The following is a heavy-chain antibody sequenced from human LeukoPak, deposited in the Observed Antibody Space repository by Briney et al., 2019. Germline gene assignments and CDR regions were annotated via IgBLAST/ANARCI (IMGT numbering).Heavy chain of an antibody. Sequence: GGSLRLSCAAAGLTSVSYTITWVRQAPGKGLEWVSAISGSGGSTYYADSVKGRFTISRDNYKNTLYLQIKSLRHEDTAVYAGAKERHSGGWYWRWSDWGQGTLVTVSS. CDR3: AKERHSGGWYWRWSD. CDR1: GLTSVSYT. CDR2: ISGSGGST. V-gene: IGHV3-23*01. D-gene: IGHD6-19*01. J-gene: IGHJ4*02.